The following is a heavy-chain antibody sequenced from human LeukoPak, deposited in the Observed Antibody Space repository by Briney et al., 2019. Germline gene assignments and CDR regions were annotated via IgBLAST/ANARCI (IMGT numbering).Heavy chain of an antibody. D-gene: IGHD4-17*01. CDR3: ARLYDYGDYESGY. CDR1: GYTFTSYD. V-gene: IGHV1-8*01. J-gene: IGHJ4*02. Sequence: ASVTVSCKASGYTFTSYDINWVRQATGQGLEWMGWMNPNSGNTGYAQKFQGRVTMTRNTSISTAYMELSSLRSEDTAVYYCARLYDYGDYESGYWGQGTLVTVSS. CDR2: MNPNSGNT.